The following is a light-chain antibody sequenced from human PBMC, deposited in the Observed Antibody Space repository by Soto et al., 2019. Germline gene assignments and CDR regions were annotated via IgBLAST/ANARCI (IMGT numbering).Light chain of an antibody. J-gene: IGKJ1*01. Sequence: EIVLTQSTATLSLSPGVRATISCRASQSVSSYLAWYQQKPGQAPRSLIYDASNRATGIPARFSSSGSGTDFTLPISSREPDDFAVYYCQQRSNWPPTFGQGTKVEIK. CDR3: QQRSNWPPT. V-gene: IGKV3-11*01. CDR1: QSVSSY. CDR2: DAS.